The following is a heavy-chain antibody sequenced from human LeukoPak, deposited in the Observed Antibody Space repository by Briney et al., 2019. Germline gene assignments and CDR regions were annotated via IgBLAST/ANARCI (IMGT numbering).Heavy chain of an antibody. Sequence: SETLSLTCAVYGGSFSGYYWSWIRQPPGKGLEWIGEINHSGSTNYNPSLKSRVTISVDTSKNQFSLKLSSVTAADTAVYYCARGLVALYSFDYWGQGTLVTVSS. D-gene: IGHD5-12*01. CDR2: INHSGST. CDR3: ARGLVALYSFDY. V-gene: IGHV4-34*01. CDR1: GGSFSGYY. J-gene: IGHJ4*02.